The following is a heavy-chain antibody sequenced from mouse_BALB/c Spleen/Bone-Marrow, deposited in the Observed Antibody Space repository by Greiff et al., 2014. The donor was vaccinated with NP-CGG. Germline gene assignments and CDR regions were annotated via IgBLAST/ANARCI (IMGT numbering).Heavy chain of an antibody. D-gene: IGHD2-2*01. Sequence: VQLQQSGAELVKPGASVKLSCKASGYTFTSYYMYWVKQRPGQGLEWIGEINPSNGGTNFNEKFKSKATLTVDKSSSTAYMQLSSLTSEDSAVYYCTRSGTSWLRRSWYFDVWGAGTTVTVFS. CDR1: GYTFTSYY. J-gene: IGHJ1*01. V-gene: IGHV1S81*02. CDR3: TRSGTSWLRRSWYFDV. CDR2: INPSNGGT.